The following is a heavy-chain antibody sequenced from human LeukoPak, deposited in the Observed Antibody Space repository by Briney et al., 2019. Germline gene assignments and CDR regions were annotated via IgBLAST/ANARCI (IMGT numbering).Heavy chain of an antibody. J-gene: IGHJ6*03. CDR1: GRTFSGYY. V-gene: IGHV4-34*01. CDR3: ARGPVAAAGRNYYYYYYYMDV. CDR2: INHSGST. D-gene: IGHD6-13*01. Sequence: NPSETLSLTCAVHGRTFSGYYWSWIRQPPGKGLEWIGEINHSGSTNYNPYLKSRVTISVDTSKNKFSLKLSSVTAADTAVYYCARGPVAAAGRNYYYYYYYMDVWGKGTTVTVSS.